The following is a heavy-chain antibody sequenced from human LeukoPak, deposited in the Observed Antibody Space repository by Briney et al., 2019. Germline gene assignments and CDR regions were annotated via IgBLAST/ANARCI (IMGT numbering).Heavy chain of an antibody. D-gene: IGHD1-26*01. CDR1: GYTLTELS. CDR2: FDPEDGET. CDR3: ATAGSPVLGGNRGSYAFDY. V-gene: IGHV1-24*01. J-gene: IGHJ4*02. Sequence: ASVKASCKVSGYTLTELSMHWVRQAPGKGLEWMGGFDPEDGETIYAQKFQGRVTMTEDTSTDTAYMELSSLRSEDTAVYYCATAGSPVLGGNRGSYAFDYWGQGTLVTVSS.